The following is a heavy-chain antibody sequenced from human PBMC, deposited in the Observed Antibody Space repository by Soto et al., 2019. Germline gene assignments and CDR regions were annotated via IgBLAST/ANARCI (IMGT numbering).Heavy chain of an antibody. V-gene: IGHV4-30-4*01. CDR2: IYYSGST. Sequence: SETLSLTCTVSGGSISSGDFYWSWIRQPPGKGLELIGNIYYSGSTYYNPSLRSRAIMSVDTSQNQFSLKLSSLTAADTAVYFCARADDFSDGFDYWGQGALVTVSS. D-gene: IGHD4-17*01. J-gene: IGHJ4*02. CDR1: GGSISSGDFY. CDR3: ARADDFSDGFDY.